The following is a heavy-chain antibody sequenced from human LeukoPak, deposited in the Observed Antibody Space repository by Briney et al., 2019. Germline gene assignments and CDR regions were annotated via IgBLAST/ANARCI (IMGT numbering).Heavy chain of an antibody. CDR1: GFTFSNYW. D-gene: IGHD3-16*01. J-gene: IGHJ3*02. CDR3: ARASRSIWGDAFDI. CDR2: IYSDGTT. V-gene: IGHV3-53*01. Sequence: GGSLRLSCAASGFTFSNYWMHWVRQAPGKGLQWVSVIYSDGTTSYADSVKGRFTISRDISKNTLYLQMTSLRAEDTAVYYCARASRSIWGDAFDIWGQGTMVTVSS.